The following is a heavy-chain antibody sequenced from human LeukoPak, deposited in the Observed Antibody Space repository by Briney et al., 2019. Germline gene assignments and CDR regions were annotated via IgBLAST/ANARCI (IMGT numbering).Heavy chain of an antibody. Sequence: GASLRLSCAASGFTFSSYAMSWVRQAPGKGLEGVSAISGSGGSTYYADSVKGRFTISRDNSKNTLYLQMNSLRAEDTAVYYCAKGGATNYYYYGMDVWGQGTTVTVSS. V-gene: IGHV3-23*01. CDR3: AKGGATNYYYYGMDV. CDR2: ISGSGGST. J-gene: IGHJ6*02. D-gene: IGHD1-26*01. CDR1: GFTFSSYA.